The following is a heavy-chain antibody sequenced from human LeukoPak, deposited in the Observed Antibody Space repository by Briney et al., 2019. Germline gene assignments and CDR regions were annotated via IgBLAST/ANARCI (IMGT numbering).Heavy chain of an antibody. D-gene: IGHD6-13*01. CDR1: GFTVSSNY. Sequence: GGSLRLSCTASGFTVSSNYMSWVRQAPGKGLEWVAVISYDGSNKYYADSVKGRFTISRDNSKNTLYLQMNSLRAEDTAVYYCAKDPNYSSSWYPDYWGQGTLVTVSS. V-gene: IGHV3-30*18. J-gene: IGHJ4*02. CDR3: AKDPNYSSSWYPDY. CDR2: ISYDGSNK.